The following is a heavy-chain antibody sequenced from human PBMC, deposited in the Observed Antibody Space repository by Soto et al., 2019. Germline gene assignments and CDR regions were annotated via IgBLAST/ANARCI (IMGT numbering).Heavy chain of an antibody. J-gene: IGHJ3*02. Sequence: LSLTCTVSGGSISSGDYYWSWILQPPGKGLEWIGYIYYSGSTYYNPSLKSRVTISVDTSKNQFSLKLSSVTAADTAVYYCARVLSGYSYGLGAFDIWGQGTMVTVSS. V-gene: IGHV4-30-4*01. CDR2: IYYSGST. CDR3: ARVLSGYSYGLGAFDI. D-gene: IGHD5-18*01. CDR1: GGSISSGDYY.